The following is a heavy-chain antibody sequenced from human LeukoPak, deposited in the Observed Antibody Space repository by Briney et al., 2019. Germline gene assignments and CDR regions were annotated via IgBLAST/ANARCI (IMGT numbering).Heavy chain of an antibody. D-gene: IGHD6-13*01. CDR3: PRDLLPAAGEYYFDY. CDR1: GFTFSTYA. J-gene: IGHJ4*02. Sequence: LTGRSLRLSCAASGFTFSTYAMHWVRQAPGKGLEWVAAISYDGSKKHYADSVKGRFTISRDNSKNTLYLQMNSLRAEDTAVYYCPRDLLPAAGEYYFDYWGQGTLVTVSS. V-gene: IGHV3-30*04. CDR2: ISYDGSKK.